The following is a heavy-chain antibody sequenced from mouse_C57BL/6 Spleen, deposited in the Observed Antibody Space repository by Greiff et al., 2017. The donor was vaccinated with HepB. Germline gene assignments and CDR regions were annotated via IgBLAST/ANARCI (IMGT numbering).Heavy chain of an antibody. CDR3: ARSRGYSNYFDY. Sequence: VQLQQSGAELVRPGASVTLSCKASGYTFTDYEMHWVKQTPVHGLEWIGAIDPETGGTAYNQKFKGKAILTADKSSSTAYMELRSLTSEDSAVYFCARSRGYSNYFDYWGQGTTLTVSS. D-gene: IGHD2-5*01. CDR2: IDPETGGT. CDR1: GYTFTDYE. J-gene: IGHJ2*01. V-gene: IGHV1-15*01.